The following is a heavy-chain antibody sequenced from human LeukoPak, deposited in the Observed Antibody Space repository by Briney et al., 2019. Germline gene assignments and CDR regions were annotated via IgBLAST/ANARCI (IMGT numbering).Heavy chain of an antibody. CDR2: IYYSGST. V-gene: IGHV4-31*03. J-gene: IGHJ5*02. Sequence: SETLSLTCTVSGGSISSGGYYWSWIRQHPGKGLEWIGYIYYSGSTYYNPSLKSRVTISVDTSENQFSLKLSSVTAADTAVYYCARVIYPEWFDPWGQGTLVTVSS. CDR3: ARVIYPEWFDP. CDR1: GGSISSGGYY. D-gene: IGHD2-2*02.